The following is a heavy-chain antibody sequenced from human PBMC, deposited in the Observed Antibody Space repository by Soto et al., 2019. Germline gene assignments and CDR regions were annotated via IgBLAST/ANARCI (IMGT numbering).Heavy chain of an antibody. J-gene: IGHJ4*02. CDR1: VFTFSNYG. D-gene: IGHD1-1*01. CDR3: AKDYWNPRYFDN. V-gene: IGHV3-23*01. Sequence: GALRVSCAASVFTFSNYGMSWVRQAPGKGLEWVSAVSDNGGRTRYADSVKGRFTISRDNSQNTLYLQMLSLRADDTAIYYCAKDYWNPRYFDNWGQGTLVTVSS. CDR2: VSDNGGRT.